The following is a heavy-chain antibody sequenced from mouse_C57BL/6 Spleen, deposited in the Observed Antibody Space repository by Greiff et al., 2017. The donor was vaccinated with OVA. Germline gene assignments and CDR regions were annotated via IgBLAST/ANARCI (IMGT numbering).Heavy chain of an antibody. CDR1: GYTFTSYW. CDR2: IHPNSGST. J-gene: IGHJ2*01. CDR3: ARSRLLRFDY. V-gene: IGHV1-64*01. Sequence: VKLQQPGAELVKPGASVKLSCKASGYTFTSYWMHWVKQRPGQGLEWIGMIHPNSGSTNYNEKFKSKATLTVDKSSSTAYMQLSSLTSEDSAVYYCARSRLLRFDYWGQGTTLTVSS. D-gene: IGHD2-3*01.